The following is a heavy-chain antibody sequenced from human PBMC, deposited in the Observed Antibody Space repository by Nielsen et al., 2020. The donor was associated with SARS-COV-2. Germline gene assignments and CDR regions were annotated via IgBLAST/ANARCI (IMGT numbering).Heavy chain of an antibody. CDR1: GGSMVGYF. J-gene: IGHJ5*02. Sequence: SETLSLTCTVSGGSMVGYFWTWIRQPPGKGLDYIGYIYHNGNTNYNPSLRSRVAISIDKSSLQFSLQLHSVTAADTAVYYCARSPLGDYDIFTGYYSGYWFDPWGQGTLVTVSS. V-gene: IGHV4-59*01. CDR3: ARSPLGDYDIFTGYYSGYWFDP. CDR2: IYHNGNT. D-gene: IGHD3-9*01.